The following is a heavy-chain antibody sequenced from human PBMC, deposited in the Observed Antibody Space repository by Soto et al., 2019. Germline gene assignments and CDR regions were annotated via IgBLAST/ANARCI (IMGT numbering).Heavy chain of an antibody. J-gene: IGHJ4*02. CDR1: GLSFNDYG. Sequence: QAQLVESGGGVVQPGRSLRLSCVASGLSFNDYGMNWVRQAPGKGLEWVAIIWYDGSREYYADSVKGRFTISRDNSKNTLYLQMNSLRAEDTAVYYCEAANYDNSGFYGNYWGQGTLVTVSS. CDR2: IWYDGSRE. V-gene: IGHV3-33*01. D-gene: IGHD3-22*01. CDR3: EAANYDNSGFYGNY.